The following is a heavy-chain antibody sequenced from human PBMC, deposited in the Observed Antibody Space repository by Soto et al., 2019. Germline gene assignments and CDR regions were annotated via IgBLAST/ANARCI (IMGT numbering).Heavy chain of an antibody. J-gene: IGHJ5*02. Sequence: WGCLRLSCAASVFTFSSYGMHWARQAPGKGLDWVAVIWYDGSNKYYADSVNGRFTISRDNSKNTLYLQMNSLRVEDTAVYYCARDYGVVPAAKAGGWFDPWGQGTLVTGSS. CDR3: ARDYGVVPAAKAGGWFDP. V-gene: IGHV3-33*01. CDR1: VFTFSSYG. D-gene: IGHD2-2*01. CDR2: IWYDGSNK.